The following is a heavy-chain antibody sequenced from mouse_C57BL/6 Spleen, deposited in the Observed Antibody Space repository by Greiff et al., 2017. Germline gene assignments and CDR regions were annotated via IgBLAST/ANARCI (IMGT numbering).Heavy chain of an antibody. V-gene: IGHV1-15*01. J-gene: IGHJ3*01. D-gene: IGHD2-4*01. Sequence: VQLQQSGAELVRPGASVTLSCKASGYTFTDYEMHWVKQTPVHGLEWIGAIDPETGGTAYNQKFKGKAILTADKSSSTAYMELRSLTSEDSAVYYCTRDDYDAAFFAYWGQGTLVTVSA. CDR1: GYTFTDYE. CDR3: TRDDYDAAFFAY. CDR2: IDPETGGT.